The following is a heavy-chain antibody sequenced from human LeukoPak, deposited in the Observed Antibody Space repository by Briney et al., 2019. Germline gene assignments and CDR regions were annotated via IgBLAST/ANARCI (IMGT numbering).Heavy chain of an antibody. V-gene: IGHV3-23*01. CDR3: AKDLRPETYYYGSGSLDS. Sequence: GGSLRLSCAASGFTLSTYAMTWVRQAPGKGLEWVSTVSGNGETTYYADSVKGRFTFSRDNSKNTLYLQMTSLRAEDTAVYYCAKDLRPETYYYGSGSLDSWGQGTLVTVSS. D-gene: IGHD3-10*01. J-gene: IGHJ4*02. CDR2: VSGNGETT. CDR1: GFTLSTYA.